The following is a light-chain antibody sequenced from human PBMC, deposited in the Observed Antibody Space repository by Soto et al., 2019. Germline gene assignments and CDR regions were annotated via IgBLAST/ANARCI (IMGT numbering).Light chain of an antibody. CDR1: QSVSNY. Sequence: EIVLTQSPAALSLSPGERATLSCRASQSVSNYLAWYQQKPGQAPRLLIYDASSRATGIPGRFSGSGSGTDFTLTLSSLEPEDFAVYYCQQRSNWPSITFGQGTRLEIK. V-gene: IGKV3-11*01. J-gene: IGKJ5*01. CDR2: DAS. CDR3: QQRSNWPSIT.